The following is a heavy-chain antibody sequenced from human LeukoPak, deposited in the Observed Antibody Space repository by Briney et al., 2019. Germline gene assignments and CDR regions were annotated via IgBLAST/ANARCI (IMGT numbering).Heavy chain of an antibody. Sequence: SETLSLTCAVYGGSFSGYYWSWIRQPPGKGLEWIGEINHSGSTNYNPSLKSRVTISVDTSKNQFSLKLSSVTAADTAVYYCARGRPSSVQYDYYYYYMDVWGKGTTVTVSS. V-gene: IGHV4-34*01. CDR3: ARGRPSSVQYDYYYYYMDV. CDR2: INHSGST. D-gene: IGHD4-11*01. J-gene: IGHJ6*03. CDR1: GGSFSGYY.